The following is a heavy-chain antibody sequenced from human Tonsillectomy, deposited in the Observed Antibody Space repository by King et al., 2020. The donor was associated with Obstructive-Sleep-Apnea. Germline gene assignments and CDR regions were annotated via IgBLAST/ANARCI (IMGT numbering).Heavy chain of an antibody. CDR2: INQDGSGK. J-gene: IGHJ4*02. CDR1: RFPFSGYW. CDR3: ARDSYGDNDL. V-gene: IGHV3-7*03. Sequence: VQLVESGGDLVQPGGSLRLSCAASRFPFSGYWMSWVRQPPGKGLGGVANINQDGSGKHYVDSVKGRFTISRDTAKNSLYLQMNSLRAEDTAVYYCARDSYGDNDLWGQGTLVTVSS. D-gene: IGHD4-17*01.